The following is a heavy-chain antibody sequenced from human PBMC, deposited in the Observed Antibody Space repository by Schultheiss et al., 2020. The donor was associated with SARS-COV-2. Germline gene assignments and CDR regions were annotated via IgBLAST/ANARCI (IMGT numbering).Heavy chain of an antibody. CDR3: ARVDYGDHLRI. Sequence: SETLSLTCTVSGGSISSSSYYWGWIRQPPGKGLEWIGSIYTSGSTNYNPSLKSRVTMSVDTSKNQFSLKLSSVTAADTAVYYCARVDYGDHLRIWGQGTMVTVSS. J-gene: IGHJ3*02. V-gene: IGHV4-39*07. D-gene: IGHD4-17*01. CDR1: GGSISSSSYY. CDR2: IYTSGST.